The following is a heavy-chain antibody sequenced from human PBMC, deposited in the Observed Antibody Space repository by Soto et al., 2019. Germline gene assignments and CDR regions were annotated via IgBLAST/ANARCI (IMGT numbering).Heavy chain of an antibody. J-gene: IGHJ4*02. V-gene: IGHV3-64*01. CDR2: ISSNGCTT. CDR1: GFTFSSYD. Sequence: EVQLAESGGGMVQPGGSLRLSCVASGFTFSSYDMHWVRQAPGKGLEYVSSISSNGCTTYYGNSVKGRFTISRDNSNNTLYLHMGSLRAEDMAVYYCVRRVSGNYDYWGQGTLVTVSS. D-gene: IGHD1-7*01. CDR3: VRRVSGNYDY.